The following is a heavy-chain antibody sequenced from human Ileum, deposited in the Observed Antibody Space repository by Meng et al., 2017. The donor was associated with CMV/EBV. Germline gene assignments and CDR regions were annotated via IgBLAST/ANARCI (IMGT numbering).Heavy chain of an antibody. Sequence: ASVKVSCKASGYTFTSYGISWVRQAPGQGLEWMGWISAYNGNTNYAQNLQGRVSVTTDTSTNTAYMELRSLRSDDTAVYYCAREGLCSSASCYQKYYDGMDVWGQGTKVTSP. D-gene: IGHD2-2*01. V-gene: IGHV1-18*01. CDR3: AREGLCSSASCYQKYYDGMDV. J-gene: IGHJ6*02. CDR1: GYTFTSYG. CDR2: ISAYNGNT.